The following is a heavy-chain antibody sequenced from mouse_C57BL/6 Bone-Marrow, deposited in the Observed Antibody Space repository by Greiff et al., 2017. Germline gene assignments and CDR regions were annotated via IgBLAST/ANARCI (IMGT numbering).Heavy chain of an antibody. CDR2: IHPNSGST. D-gene: IGHD1-2*01. J-gene: IGHJ1*03. Sequence: QVQLQQPGAELVKPGASVKLSCTASGYTFTSYWMHWVKQRPGQGLEWIGMIHPNSGSTNYNEKFKSKATLTVDKSSSTAYMQLSSLTSEDSAVYYCTDEYGGVWFIDVWGTGTTVTVSS. V-gene: IGHV1-64*01. CDR1: GYTFTSYW. CDR3: TDEYGGVWFIDV.